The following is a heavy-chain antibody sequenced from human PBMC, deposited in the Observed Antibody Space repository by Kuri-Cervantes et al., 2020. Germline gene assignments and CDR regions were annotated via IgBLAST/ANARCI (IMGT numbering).Heavy chain of an antibody. V-gene: IGHV1-2*04. CDR1: GYTFTGYY. J-gene: IGHJ4*02. D-gene: IGHD3-10*01. CDR3: GGNPSGNYIQ. CDR2: INPNSGGT. Sequence: ASVKVSCKASGYTFTGYYMHWVRQAPGQGLEWMGWINPNSGGTNYAQKFQGWVTMTKDTSISTAYMELSRLRSDDTAVYYCGGNPSGNYIQWGQGTLVTVSS.